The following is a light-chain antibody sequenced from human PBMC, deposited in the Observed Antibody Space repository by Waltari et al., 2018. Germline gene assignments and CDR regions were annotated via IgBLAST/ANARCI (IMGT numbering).Light chain of an antibody. CDR1: SPHIGADSY. CDR2: GNN. J-gene: IGLJ2*01. CDR3: QSYDSSLIASI. Sequence: QSGLTQPPSVSGAPGQRVTISCTVTSPHIGADSYVPWYQVLPGTAPKLLIFGNNNRPSGVPDRFSGSKSGTSASLAITGLQAEDEADYYCQSYDSSLIASIFGGGTRLTVL. V-gene: IGLV1-40*01.